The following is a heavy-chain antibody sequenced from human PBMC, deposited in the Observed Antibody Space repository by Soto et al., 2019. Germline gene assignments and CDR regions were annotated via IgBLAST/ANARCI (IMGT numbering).Heavy chain of an antibody. CDR1: GGSFSGYY. J-gene: IGHJ4*02. CDR3: ARGAYCTNGVCYSSYFDY. CDR2: INHSGST. D-gene: IGHD2-8*01. Sequence: SETLSLTCAVYGGSFSGYYWSWIRQPPGKGLEWIGEINHSGSTNYNPSLKSRVTISVDTSKNQFSLKLSSVTAADTAVYYCARGAYCTNGVCYSSYFDYWGQGTLVTVSS. V-gene: IGHV4-34*01.